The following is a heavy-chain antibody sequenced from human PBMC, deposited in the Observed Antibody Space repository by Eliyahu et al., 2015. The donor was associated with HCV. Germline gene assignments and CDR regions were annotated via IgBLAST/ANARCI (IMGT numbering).Heavy chain of an antibody. CDR1: GYTFTNYW. D-gene: IGHD5-24*01. J-gene: IGHJ3*02. CDR2: IYPAGSDT. Sequence: EVQLVQSGAVVKKPGESLKIXCEVSGYTFTNYWIAWVRQMPGKGLEWMAIIYPAGSDTRYSPSFQGQVTISADKSITTAYLQWSSLKASDTAMYYCARGARDGYNYGRRDDAFDIWGQGTMVTVS. V-gene: IGHV5-51*01. CDR3: ARGARDGYNYGRRDDAFDI.